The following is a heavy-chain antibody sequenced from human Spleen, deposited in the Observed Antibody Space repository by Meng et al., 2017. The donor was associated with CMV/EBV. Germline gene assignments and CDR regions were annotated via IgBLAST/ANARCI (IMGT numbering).Heavy chain of an antibody. CDR3: ATGPYCSSPTCYSYYYGMDV. CDR2: ISSSGTTI. J-gene: IGHJ6*02. Sequence: GESLKISCSASGFTFIDYYMSWIRQAPGKGLEWVSYISSSGTTIFYADSVKGRFTLSRDNAKNSLFLHMNSLRAEDTAVYYCATGPYCSSPTCYSYYYGMDVWGRGTTVTVSS. D-gene: IGHD2-2*01. V-gene: IGHV3-11*04. CDR1: GFTFIDYY.